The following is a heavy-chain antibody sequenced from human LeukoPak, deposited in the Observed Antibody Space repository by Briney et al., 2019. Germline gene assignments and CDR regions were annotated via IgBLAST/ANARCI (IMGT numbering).Heavy chain of an antibody. J-gene: IGHJ4*02. CDR2: IYPGDSDT. CDR3: ASQLSYFDWLPYY. D-gene: IGHD3-9*01. CDR1: GYSFTSYW. V-gene: IGHV5-51*01. Sequence: GESLKISCKGSGYSFTSYWIGWVRQMPGKGLEWMGIIYPGDSDTRYSPSFQGQVTISADKSISTAYLQWSSLKASDTAMYYCASQLSYFDWLPYYWGQGTLVTVSS.